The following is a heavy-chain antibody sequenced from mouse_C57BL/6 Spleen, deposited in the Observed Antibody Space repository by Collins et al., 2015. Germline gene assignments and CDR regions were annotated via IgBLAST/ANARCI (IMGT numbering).Heavy chain of an antibody. Sequence: EVQLQQSGAELVRPGASVKLSCTASGFNIKDDYMHWVKQRPEQGLEWIGWIDPENGDTEYASKFQGKATITADTSSNTAYLQLSSLASEDTAVYYCTRNYRGAMDYWGQGTSVTVSS. D-gene: IGHD2-1*01. CDR3: TRNYRGAMDY. CDR1: GFNIKDDY. CDR2: IDPENGDT. V-gene: IGHV14-4*01. J-gene: IGHJ4*01.